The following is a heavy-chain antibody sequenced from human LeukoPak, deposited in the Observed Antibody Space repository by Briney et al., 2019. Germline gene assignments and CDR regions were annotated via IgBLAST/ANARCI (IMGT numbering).Heavy chain of an antibody. CDR3: ARYLDYGGNSRVFQH. Sequence: SETLSLTCAVYGGSLSTYYWTWIRQPPGKGLEWIGEINHGGSTNYNPSLKSRVTISVDTSKNQFSLKLSSVTAADTAVYYCARYLDYGGNSRVFQHWGQGTLVTVSS. CDR2: INHGGST. CDR1: GGSLSTYY. V-gene: IGHV4-34*01. J-gene: IGHJ1*01. D-gene: IGHD4-23*01.